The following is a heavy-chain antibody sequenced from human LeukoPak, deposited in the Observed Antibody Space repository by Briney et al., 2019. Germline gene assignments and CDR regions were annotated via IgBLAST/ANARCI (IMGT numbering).Heavy chain of an antibody. CDR3: ARAEYYDFWSGYYTGVIPFHGWFDP. CDR2: IYTSGST. CDR1: GGSISSGSYY. Sequence: TSQTLSLTCTVSGGSISSGSYYWSWIRQPAGKGLEWIGRIYTSGSTNYNPSLKSRVTISVDTSKNQFSLKLSSVTAADTAVYYCARAEYYDFWSGYYTGVIPFHGWFDPWGQGTLVTVSS. D-gene: IGHD3-3*01. V-gene: IGHV4-61*02. J-gene: IGHJ5*02.